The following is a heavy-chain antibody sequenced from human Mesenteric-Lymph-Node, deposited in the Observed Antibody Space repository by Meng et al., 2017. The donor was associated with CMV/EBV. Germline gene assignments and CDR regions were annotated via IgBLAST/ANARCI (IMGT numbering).Heavy chain of an antibody. D-gene: IGHD3/OR15-3a*01. V-gene: IGHV3-30*02. J-gene: IGHJ4*02. CDR2: IRYDGSTK. Sequence: GESLKISCAASGFIFSDYAMHWVRQAPDKGLEWVACIRYDGSTKYYADSVKGRFTISRDNSKNTLYLEMNSLTAEDTAVYYCAGDKDYYFAYWGQGTLVTVSS. CDR1: GFIFSDYA. CDR3: AGDKDYYFAY.